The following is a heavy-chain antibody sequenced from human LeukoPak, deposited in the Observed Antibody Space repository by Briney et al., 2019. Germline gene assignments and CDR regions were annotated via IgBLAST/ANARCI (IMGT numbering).Heavy chain of an antibody. CDR2: IYFSGGT. CDR1: GCFVSSDGYY. D-gene: IGHD3-22*01. CDR3: ASSPSGYWWNFDC. Sequence: PSQTLPLTCTFSGCFVSSDGYYWHWTRHPPGKAVEWIGYIYFSGGTYYNPSLKSRVTVSVDTSKNQFSLKLTSVTAADTAVYYCASSPSGYWWNFDCWGQGTLVTVSS. J-gene: IGHJ4*02. V-gene: IGHV4-31*03.